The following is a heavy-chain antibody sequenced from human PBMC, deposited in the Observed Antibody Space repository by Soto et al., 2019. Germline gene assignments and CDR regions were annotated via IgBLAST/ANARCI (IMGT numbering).Heavy chain of an antibody. J-gene: IGHJ6*02. CDR1: GYSFTSYW. D-gene: IGHD1-26*01. V-gene: IGHV5-10-1*01. Sequence: GESLKISCKGSGYSFTSYWISWVRQMPGKGLEWMGRIDPSDSYTNYSPSFQGHVTISADKSISTAYLQWSSLKASDTAMYYCASTSGSYSDYYYGMDVWGQGTTVTLSS. CDR3: ASTSGSYSDYYYGMDV. CDR2: IDPSDSYT.